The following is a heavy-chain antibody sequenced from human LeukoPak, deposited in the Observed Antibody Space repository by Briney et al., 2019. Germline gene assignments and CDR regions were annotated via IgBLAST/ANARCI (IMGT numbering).Heavy chain of an antibody. CDR3: ARAGYDSSDLTSYYYYYMDV. CDR1: GYTFTGYY. CDR2: INPNSGGT. D-gene: IGHD3-22*01. J-gene: IGHJ6*03. V-gene: IGHV1-2*02. Sequence: ASVKVSCKASGYTFTGYYMHWVRQAPGQGLEWMGWINPNSGGTNYAQKFQGRVTMTRDTSISTAYMELSRLRSDDTAVYYCARAGYDSSDLTSYYYYYMDVWGKGTTVTVSS.